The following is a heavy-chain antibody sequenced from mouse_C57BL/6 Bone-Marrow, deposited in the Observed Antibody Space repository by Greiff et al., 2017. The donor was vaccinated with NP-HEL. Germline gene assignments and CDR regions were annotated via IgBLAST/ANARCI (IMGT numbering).Heavy chain of an antibody. Sequence: QVQLQQPGAELVRPGSSVKLSCKASGYTFTSYWMDWVKQRPGQGLEWIGNIYPSDSETHYNQKFKDKATLTVDKSSSTAYMQLSSLTSEDSAVYYCARRYYSNWYFDVWGTGTTVTVSS. D-gene: IGHD2-5*01. CDR1: GYTFTSYW. CDR3: ARRYYSNWYFDV. V-gene: IGHV1-61*01. J-gene: IGHJ1*03. CDR2: IYPSDSET.